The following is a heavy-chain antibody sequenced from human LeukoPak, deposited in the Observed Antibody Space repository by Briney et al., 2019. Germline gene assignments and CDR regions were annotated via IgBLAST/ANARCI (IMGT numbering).Heavy chain of an antibody. CDR1: GFTFSSYA. Sequence: SGGSLRLSCAASGFTFSSYAMSWVRQAPGKGLEWVSAISGSGTGTFYADSVKGRFTISRDNSKNTLYLQMNSLRAEDTAVYYCAKAPSAAAGLFFDYWGQGTLVTVSS. J-gene: IGHJ4*02. V-gene: IGHV3-23*01. CDR3: AKAPSAAAGLFFDY. D-gene: IGHD6-13*01. CDR2: ISGSGTGT.